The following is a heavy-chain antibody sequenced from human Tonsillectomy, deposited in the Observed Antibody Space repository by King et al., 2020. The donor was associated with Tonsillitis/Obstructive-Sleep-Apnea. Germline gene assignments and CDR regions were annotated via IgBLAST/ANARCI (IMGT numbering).Heavy chain of an antibody. V-gene: IGHV3-11*05. CDR3: ARENSYGSGTYFDS. Sequence: VQLVESGGGLVKPGGSLRLSCAASGFTFSDYYMSWIRQAPGKGLEWFSYISMSSTYTKDADSVKGRFTISWDNAKNSLYLQMDSLRAEDTAVYYCARENSYGSGTYFDSWGQGTLVTVSS. D-gene: IGHD3-10*01. CDR1: GFTFSDYY. J-gene: IGHJ4*02. CDR2: ISMSSTYT.